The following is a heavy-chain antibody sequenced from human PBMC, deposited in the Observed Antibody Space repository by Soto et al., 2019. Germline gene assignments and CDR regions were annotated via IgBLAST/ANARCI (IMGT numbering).Heavy chain of an antibody. J-gene: IGHJ4*02. CDR1: GYRFTSYW. CDR3: ARLFGSETYPDS. V-gene: IGHV5-51*01. CDR2: IYPSESDT. Sequence: GESLKISCQGSGYRFTSYWIAWVRQMPGKGLEWMGIIYPSESDTRYSPSFQGQVTVSADKSISTAYLQWSSLKASDTAMYYCARLFGSETYPDSWGQGTLVTASS. D-gene: IGHD3-10*01.